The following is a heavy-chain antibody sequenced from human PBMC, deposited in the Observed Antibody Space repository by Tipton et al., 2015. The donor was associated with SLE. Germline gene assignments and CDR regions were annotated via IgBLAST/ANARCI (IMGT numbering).Heavy chain of an antibody. D-gene: IGHD6-13*01. CDR1: GGTFNTYT. CDR2: IIPIFGTA. Sequence: QSGPEVKKPGSSVKVSCKASGGTFNTYTISWVRQAPGQGLEWMGGIIPIFGTADYAQKFQGRVTITADKSTSTAYMELSSLRSEDTAVYYCARSVPVAAAGYYYMDVWGKGTTVTVSS. J-gene: IGHJ6*03. CDR3: ARSVPVAAAGYYYMDV. V-gene: IGHV1-69*06.